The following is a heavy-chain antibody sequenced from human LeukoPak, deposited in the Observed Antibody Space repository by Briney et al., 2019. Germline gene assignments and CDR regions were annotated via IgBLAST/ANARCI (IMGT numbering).Heavy chain of an antibody. V-gene: IGHV3-7*01. D-gene: IGHD3-9*01. CDR1: EFTVSNNY. CDR2: IKPDGGEK. CDR3: ARGTYWLYY. J-gene: IGHJ4*02. Sequence: GGSLRLSCAASEFTVSNNYMSWVRQAPGKRPEWVANIKPDGGEKSYVDSVKGRFTISRDNAKNSLYLQMSSLTAEDTAVYYCARGTYWLYYWGQGTLVTVSS.